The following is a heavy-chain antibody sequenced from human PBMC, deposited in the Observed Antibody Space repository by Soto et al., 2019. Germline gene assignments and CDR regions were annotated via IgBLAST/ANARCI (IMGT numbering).Heavy chain of an antibody. D-gene: IGHD2-15*01. Sequence: QVQLVQSGAEVKKPGASVKVSCKASGYTFTSYYMHWVRQAPGQGLEWMGIINPSGGSTSYAQKFQGRVTMTRDTSTSTVYMELSSLRSEDTAVYYCAREERYCSGGSCASSYWYFDLWGRGTLVTVSS. J-gene: IGHJ2*01. CDR2: INPSGGST. CDR1: GYTFTSYY. V-gene: IGHV1-46*01. CDR3: AREERYCSGGSCASSYWYFDL.